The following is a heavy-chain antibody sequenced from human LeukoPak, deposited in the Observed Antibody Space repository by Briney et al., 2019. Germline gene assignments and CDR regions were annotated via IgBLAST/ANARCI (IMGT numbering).Heavy chain of an antibody. CDR3: ARSPSGTSYRYFDY. D-gene: IGHD1-26*01. V-gene: IGHV1-18*01. CDR1: GYTFTNYG. Sequence: ASVKVSCKAAGYTFTNYGINWVRQAPGQGLEWVAWISAYNGSTNYAQILQGRVTVTTDTSTSTAYMELRSLRSDDTAVYYCARSPSGTSYRYFDYWGQGTLVTVSS. J-gene: IGHJ4*02. CDR2: ISAYNGST.